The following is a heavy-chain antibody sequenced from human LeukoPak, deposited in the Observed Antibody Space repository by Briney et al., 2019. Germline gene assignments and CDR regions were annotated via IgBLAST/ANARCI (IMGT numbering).Heavy chain of an antibody. D-gene: IGHD3-9*01. V-gene: IGHV3-15*01. CDR1: GFTFSNAW. Sequence: GGSLRLSCAASGFTFSNAWMSWVRQAPGKGLEWVGRIKSKTDGGTTDYAAPVKGRFTISRDDSKNTLHLQTNSLKTEDTAVYYCTTDGLRYFDPFDYWGQGTLVTVSS. CDR3: TTDGLRYFDPFDY. CDR2: IKSKTDGGTT. J-gene: IGHJ4*02.